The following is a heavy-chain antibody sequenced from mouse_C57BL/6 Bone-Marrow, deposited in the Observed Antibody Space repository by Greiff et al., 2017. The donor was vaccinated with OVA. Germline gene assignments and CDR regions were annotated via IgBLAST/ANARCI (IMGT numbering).Heavy chain of an antibody. V-gene: IGHV1-52*01. Sequence: QVQLQQPGAELVRPGSSVKLSCKASGYTFTSYWMPWVKQRPIQGLEWIGNIDPSDSDTHYNQKFKDKATLTVDKSSSTAYMQLSSLTSGDCAVYYGARADDSSYWEFDVWGKGTTVTVSA. CDR1: GYTFTSYW. CDR2: IDPSDSDT. J-gene: IGHJ1*03. D-gene: IGHD1-1*01. CDR3: ARADDSSYWEFDV.